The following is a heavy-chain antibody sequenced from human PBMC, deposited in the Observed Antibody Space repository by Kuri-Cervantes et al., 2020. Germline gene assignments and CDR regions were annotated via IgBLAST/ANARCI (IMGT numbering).Heavy chain of an antibody. Sequence: SETLSLTCTVSGYSISSGFYWGWIRQPPGKGLEWIGSIYHSGSTYYNPSLKSRVTISVDTSKNQFSLKLSSVTAADTAVYYCARARSIAVAVDYWDQGTLVTVSS. CDR3: ARARSIAVAVDY. CDR2: IYHSGST. D-gene: IGHD6-19*01. J-gene: IGHJ4*02. CDR1: GYSISSGFY. V-gene: IGHV4-38-2*02.